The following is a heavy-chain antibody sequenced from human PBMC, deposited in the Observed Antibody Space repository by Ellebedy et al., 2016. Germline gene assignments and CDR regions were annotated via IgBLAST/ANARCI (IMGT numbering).Heavy chain of an antibody. CDR2: FNHSGST. Sequence: SQTLSLTCAVYGGSFSGYYWSWIRQPPGKGLEWIGEFNHSGSTNYNPSLKSRVTMSLDTSKNQFSLKLTSVTAADTAVYYCARAHSAFYYDNSGDPVRDWYFDLWGRGTLVTVSS. CDR1: GGSFSGYY. V-gene: IGHV4-34*01. J-gene: IGHJ2*01. CDR3: ARAHSAFYYDNSGDPVRDWYFDL. D-gene: IGHD3-22*01.